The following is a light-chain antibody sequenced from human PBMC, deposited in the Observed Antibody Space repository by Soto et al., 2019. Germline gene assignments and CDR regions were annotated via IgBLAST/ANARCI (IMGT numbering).Light chain of an antibody. CDR2: GAS. J-gene: IGKJ1*01. Sequence: DIQMTQSQSSLSASVGDRVTINCRASQSINNYLNWYHQKPVKAPTLLIYGASSLQGGVPSRFSGIFSATDYTLTISSLHPQDLSTYDCQQRYSAPQTLDQGTHLEI. CDR1: QSINNY. V-gene: IGKV1-39*01. CDR3: QQRYSAPQT.